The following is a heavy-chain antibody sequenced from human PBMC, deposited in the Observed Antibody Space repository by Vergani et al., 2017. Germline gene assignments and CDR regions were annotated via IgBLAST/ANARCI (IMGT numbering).Heavy chain of an antibody. J-gene: IGHJ3*01. CDR1: GASINNDFYY. V-gene: IGHV4-61*02. CDR3: ARDNKQLRPRAYDL. Sequence: QVQLQESGPGLVKPSQTLSLTCTVSGASINNDFYYWHWIRQPAGKGLEWIGRIYVSGITDYNSSLQSRVSMSVDTSKNQFSLPLTSVTAADTAVYYCARDNKQLRPRAYDLSGHGTMVTVSS. D-gene: IGHD4-23*01. CDR2: IYVSGIT.